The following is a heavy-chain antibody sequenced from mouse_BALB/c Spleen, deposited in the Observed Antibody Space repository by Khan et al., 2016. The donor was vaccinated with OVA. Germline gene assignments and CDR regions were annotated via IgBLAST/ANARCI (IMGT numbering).Heavy chain of an antibody. CDR1: GYSITSGYS. J-gene: IGHJ4*01. D-gene: IGHD2-1*01. CDR3: ARDGNYRRY. Sequence: EVQLQESGPDLVKPSQSLSLTCTVTGYSITSGYSWHWIRQFPGNKLEWMGYIYHSGSLNTNQSLTRRFSITRDTSKNLFFLQLNSVTTEDTATYYCARDGNYRRYCGQGTPGTVSS. V-gene: IGHV3-1*02. CDR2: IYHSGSL.